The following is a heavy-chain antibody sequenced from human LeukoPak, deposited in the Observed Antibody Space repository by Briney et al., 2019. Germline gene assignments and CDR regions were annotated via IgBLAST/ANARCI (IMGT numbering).Heavy chain of an antibody. J-gene: IGHJ6*02. D-gene: IGHD6-19*01. CDR1: GYTFTGYY. CDR3: ARVQIAVAGFVARGYYGMDV. Sequence: GASVKVSCKASGYTFTGYYMHWVRQAPGQGLEWMGWINPNSGGTNYAQKSQGRVTMTRDTSISTAYMELSRLRSDDTAVYYCARVQIAVAGFVARGYYGMDVWGQGTTVTVSS. V-gene: IGHV1-2*02. CDR2: INPNSGGT.